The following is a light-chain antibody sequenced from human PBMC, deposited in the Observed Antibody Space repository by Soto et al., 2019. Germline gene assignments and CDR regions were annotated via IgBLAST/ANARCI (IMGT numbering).Light chain of an antibody. CDR3: QQYGSSPPYT. V-gene: IGKV3-20*01. CDR2: GAS. J-gene: IGKJ2*01. Sequence: EIVLTQPPGSLSFSPGERATLSCRASQSVRSSSLAWYQQKPGQAPRLLIYGASTRATGIPDRFSGSGSGTDFTLTISRLEPEDFAVYYCQQYGSSPPYTFGQGTKLEIK. CDR1: QSVRSSS.